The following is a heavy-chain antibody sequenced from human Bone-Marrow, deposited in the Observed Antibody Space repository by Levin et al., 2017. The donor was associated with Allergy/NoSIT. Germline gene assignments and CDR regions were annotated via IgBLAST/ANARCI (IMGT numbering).Heavy chain of an antibody. CDR3: ARVAPQAVAGHFFDC. J-gene: IGHJ4*02. V-gene: IGHV4-4*07. CDR1: GGSISSYY. D-gene: IGHD6-19*01. CDR2: IYTSGTT. Sequence: KTSETLSLTCTVSGGSISSYYWSWIRRPAGRGLEWIGRIYTSGTTNYNPSLKSRVTMSLDTSTNQFSLKLRSVTAADTAVYYCARVAPQAVAGHFFDCWGQGTLVTVFS.